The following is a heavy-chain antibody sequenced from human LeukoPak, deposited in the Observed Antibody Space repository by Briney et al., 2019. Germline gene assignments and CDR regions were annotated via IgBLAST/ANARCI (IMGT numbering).Heavy chain of an antibody. J-gene: IGHJ5*02. D-gene: IGHD6-13*01. CDR1: GGTFSSYA. Sequence: ASVKVSCKASGGTFSSYAISWVRQAPGQGLEWMGWINPNSGGTNYAQKFQGRVTMTRDTSISTAYMELSRLRSDDTAVYYCARAATRFYSSSWFNWFDPWGQGTLVTVSS. V-gene: IGHV1-2*02. CDR2: INPNSGGT. CDR3: ARAATRFYSSSWFNWFDP.